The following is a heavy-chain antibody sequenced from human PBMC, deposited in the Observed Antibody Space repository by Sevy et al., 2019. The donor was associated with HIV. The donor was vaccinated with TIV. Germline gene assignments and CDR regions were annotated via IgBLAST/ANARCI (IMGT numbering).Heavy chain of an antibody. J-gene: IGHJ3*02. CDR3: AKDILPAYYDSSGWAASDAFDI. Sequence: GGSLRLSCAASGFTFDDYAMHWVRQAPGKGLEWVSGISWNSGSIGYADSVKGRFTISRDNAKNSPYLQMNSLRAEDTALYYCAKDILPAYYDSSGWAASDAFDIWGQGTMVTVSS. CDR2: ISWNSGSI. CDR1: GFTFDDYA. V-gene: IGHV3-9*01. D-gene: IGHD3-22*01.